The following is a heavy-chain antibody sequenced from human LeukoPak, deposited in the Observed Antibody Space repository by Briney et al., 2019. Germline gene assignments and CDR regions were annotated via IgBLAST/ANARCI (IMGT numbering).Heavy chain of an antibody. J-gene: IGHJ4*02. CDR1: GGTFSSYA. Sequence: ASVKVSCKASGGTFSSYAISWVRQAPGQGLEWMGGIIPIFGTANYAQKFQGRVTITADKSTSTAYMELSSLRSEDTAVYYCARAYYYDSSGYYDYWGQGTLVTVSS. D-gene: IGHD3-22*01. CDR2: IIPIFGTA. V-gene: IGHV1-69*06. CDR3: ARAYYYDSSGYYDY.